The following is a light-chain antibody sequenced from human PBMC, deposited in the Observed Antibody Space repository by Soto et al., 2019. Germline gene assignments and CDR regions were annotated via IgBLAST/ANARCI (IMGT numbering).Light chain of an antibody. CDR3: QQSYSTPWLT. CDR1: QSISTY. V-gene: IGKV1-39*01. CDR2: GAS. J-gene: IGKJ4*01. Sequence: DIPMTQSPSSLSASVGDRVTITCRASQSISTYLNWYQQKPGEAPKLLIYGASSLQSGVPSRFSGSGSGTDFTLTISSLQPEDFATYYCQQSYSTPWLTFGGGTKVDIK.